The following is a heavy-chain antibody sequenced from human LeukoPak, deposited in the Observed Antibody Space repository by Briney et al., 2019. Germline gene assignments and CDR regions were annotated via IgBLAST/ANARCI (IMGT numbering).Heavy chain of an antibody. Sequence: PGGSLRLSCAASGFTFSSYGMHWVRQAPGKGLEWVAFIRYDGSNKYYADSVKGRFTISRDNSKNTLYLQMNSLRAEDTAVYSCARALSYSDSSGYYGDAFDIWGQGTMVTVSS. CDR3: ARALSYSDSSGYYGDAFDI. CDR1: GFTFSSYG. CDR2: IRYDGSNK. V-gene: IGHV3-30*02. D-gene: IGHD3-22*01. J-gene: IGHJ3*02.